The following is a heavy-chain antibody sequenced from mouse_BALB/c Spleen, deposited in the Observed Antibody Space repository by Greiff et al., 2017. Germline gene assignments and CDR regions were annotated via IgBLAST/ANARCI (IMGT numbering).Heavy chain of an antibody. CDR1: GYTFTSYW. J-gene: IGHJ4*01. D-gene: IGHD2-4*01. Sequence: VKLQQPGAELVKPGASVKMSCKASGYTFTSYWINWVKQRPGQGLEWIGDIYPGRGITNYNEKFKSKATLTLDTSSSTAYMQLSSLTSEDSAVYYCSRSDYDGDYAMDYWGQGTSVTVSS. V-gene: IGHV1-55*01. CDR2: IYPGRGIT. CDR3: SRSDYDGDYAMDY.